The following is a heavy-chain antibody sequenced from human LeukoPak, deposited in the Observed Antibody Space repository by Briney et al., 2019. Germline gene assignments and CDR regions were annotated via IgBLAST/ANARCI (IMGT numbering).Heavy chain of an antibody. CDR1: GFTFSFSTYG. J-gene: IGHJ4*02. Sequence: GRSLRLSCAASGFTFSFSTYGMHWVRQAPGKGLEWVAVISYDGSNKYYADSVKGRFTISRDNSKNTLYLQMNSLRAEDTAVYYCAKDLFHGGEVLPPIDFDYWGQGTLVTVSS. D-gene: IGHD3-10*01. CDR2: ISYDGSNK. V-gene: IGHV3-30*18. CDR3: AKDLFHGGEVLPPIDFDY.